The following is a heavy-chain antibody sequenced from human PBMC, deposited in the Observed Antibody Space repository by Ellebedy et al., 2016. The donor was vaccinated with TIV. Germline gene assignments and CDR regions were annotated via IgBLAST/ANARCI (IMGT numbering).Heavy chain of an antibody. CDR1: GFTFSSYS. CDR2: ISSDIRHI. CDR3: ARGYCNPSNCYFPFDY. V-gene: IGHV3-21*01. Sequence: GESLKISXAGSGFTFSSYSMNWVRQAPGEGLEWVSSISSDIRHIYYRDSVMGRFTISRDNTKNSLYLQMNSLRAEYTAVYYCARGYCNPSNCYFPFDYWGQGTLVTVSS. D-gene: IGHD2/OR15-2a*01. J-gene: IGHJ4*02.